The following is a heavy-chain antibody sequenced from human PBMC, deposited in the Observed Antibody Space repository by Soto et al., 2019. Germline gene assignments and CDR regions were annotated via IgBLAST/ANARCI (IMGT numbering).Heavy chain of an antibody. V-gene: IGHV3-23*01. CDR2: ISGSGGST. D-gene: IGHD5-12*01. CDR3: TVATLYYYYYGMDG. Sequence: GGSLRLSCAASGFTFSSYAMSWVRQAPGKGLEWGSAISGSGGSTYYADSVKGRFTISRDNSKNTLYLQMNSLRAEDTAVYYCTVATLYYYYYGMDGWGQGTTVTVSS. J-gene: IGHJ6*02. CDR1: GFTFSSYA.